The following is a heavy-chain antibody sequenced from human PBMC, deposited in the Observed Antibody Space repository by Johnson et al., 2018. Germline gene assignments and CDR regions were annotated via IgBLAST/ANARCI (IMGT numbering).Heavy chain of an antibody. V-gene: IGHV3-20*04. D-gene: IGHD6-19*01. CDR2: INWNGGSA. J-gene: IGHJ1*01. CDR3: AKDRYSSGREYFQH. Sequence: PSCAASGFTFSDYGLSWDRQAPRKGLAWVSGINWNGGSAGYADSVKGRFTIPRDNSKNTLYLQMNSLRAEDTAVYYFAKDRYSSGREYFQHWGQGTLVTVSS. CDR1: GFTFSDYG.